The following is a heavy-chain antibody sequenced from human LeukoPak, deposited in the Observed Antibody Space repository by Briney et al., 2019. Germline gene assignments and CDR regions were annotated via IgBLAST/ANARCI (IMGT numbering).Heavy chain of an antibody. CDR1: GGTFSSYA. V-gene: IGHV1-69*13. CDR2: IIPIFGTA. D-gene: IGHD1-14*01. Sequence: SVKVSCKASGGTFSSYAISWVRQAPGQGLEWMGGIIPIFGTANYAQKFQGRVAITADESTSTAYMELSSLRSEDTAVYYCARSENLGDAFDIWGQGTMVTVSS. CDR3: ARSENLGDAFDI. J-gene: IGHJ3*02.